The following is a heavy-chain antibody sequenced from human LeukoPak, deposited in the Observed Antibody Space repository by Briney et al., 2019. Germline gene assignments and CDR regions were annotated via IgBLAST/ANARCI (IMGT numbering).Heavy chain of an antibody. CDR3: ARANWGSV. CDR1: GFTFSSYA. Sequence: PGGSLRLACTASGFTFSSYAMHWVRRAPGKGLEWVAVIWYDGSNKYYPDSVKGRFTISRDNSKNTLYLQMNSLRAEDTAVYYCARANWGSVWGQGTMVTVSS. V-gene: IGHV3-33*01. CDR2: IWYDGSNK. D-gene: IGHD7-27*01. J-gene: IGHJ3*01.